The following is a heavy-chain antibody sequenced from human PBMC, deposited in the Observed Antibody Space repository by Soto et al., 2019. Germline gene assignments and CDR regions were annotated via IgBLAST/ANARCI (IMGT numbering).Heavy chain of an antibody. D-gene: IGHD1-26*01. CDR1: GFTFSSYG. J-gene: IGHJ5*02. V-gene: IGHV3-33*01. Sequence: HPGGSLRLSCAASGFTFSSYGMHWVRQAPGKGLEWVAVIWYDGSNKYYADSVKGRFTISRDNSKNTLYLQMNSLRAEDTAEYYCARGEPLRTRFDPWGQGTLVTVSS. CDR2: IWYDGSNK. CDR3: ARGEPLRTRFDP.